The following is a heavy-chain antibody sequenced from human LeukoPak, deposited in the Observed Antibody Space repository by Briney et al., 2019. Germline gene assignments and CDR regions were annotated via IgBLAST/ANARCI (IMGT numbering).Heavy chain of an antibody. Sequence: EASVKVSCKASGYTFTGYYMHWVRQAPGQGLEWMGWINPNSGGTNYAQKFQGRVTMTRDTSISTAYMELSRLRSDDTAVYYCARGRRKIAAAGGAFDIWGQGTMVTVSS. V-gene: IGHV1-2*02. D-gene: IGHD6-13*01. CDR2: INPNSGGT. J-gene: IGHJ3*02. CDR3: ARGRRKIAAAGGAFDI. CDR1: GYTFTGYY.